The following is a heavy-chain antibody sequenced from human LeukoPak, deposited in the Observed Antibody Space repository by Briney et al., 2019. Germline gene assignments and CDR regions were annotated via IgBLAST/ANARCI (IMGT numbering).Heavy chain of an antibody. Sequence: GGSLRLSCAASGFTFSSYEMNWVRQAPGKGLEWVSYISSSGSTIYYADSVKGRFTISRDNAKNSLYLQMNSLRAEDTAVYYCASRARDYSDYYDSSGYYYEFDYWGQGTLVTVSS. CDR1: GFTFSSYE. CDR3: ASRARDYSDYYDSSGYYYEFDY. J-gene: IGHJ4*02. D-gene: IGHD3-22*01. CDR2: ISSSGSTI. V-gene: IGHV3-48*03.